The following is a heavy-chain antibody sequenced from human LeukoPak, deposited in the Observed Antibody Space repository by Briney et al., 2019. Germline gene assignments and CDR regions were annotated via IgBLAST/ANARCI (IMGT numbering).Heavy chain of an antibody. V-gene: IGHV4-4*09. CDR1: GGSISSYY. CDR3: ARYCSSTSCYGAFDI. D-gene: IGHD2-2*01. J-gene: IGHJ3*02. Sequence: SETLSLTCTVSGGSISSYYWGWIRRPPGKGLEWIGYIYTSGSTNYNPSLKSRVTIPVDTSKSQFSLKLSSVTAADTAVYYCARYCSSTSCYGAFDIWGQGTMVTVSS. CDR2: IYTSGST.